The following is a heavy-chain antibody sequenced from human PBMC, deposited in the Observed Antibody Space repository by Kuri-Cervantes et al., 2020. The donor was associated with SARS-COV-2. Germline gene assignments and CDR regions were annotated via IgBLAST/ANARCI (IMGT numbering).Heavy chain of an antibody. Sequence: SVKVSCKASGCTFSSYAISWVRQAPGQGLEWMGGIIPIFGAANYAQKFQGRVTITADKSTSTAYMELSSLRSEDTAVYYCARGLDIAACPVFYYGMDVWGQGTTVTVSS. J-gene: IGHJ6*02. D-gene: IGHD6-6*01. CDR2: IIPIFGAA. V-gene: IGHV1-69*06. CDR1: GCTFSSYA. CDR3: ARGLDIAACPVFYYGMDV.